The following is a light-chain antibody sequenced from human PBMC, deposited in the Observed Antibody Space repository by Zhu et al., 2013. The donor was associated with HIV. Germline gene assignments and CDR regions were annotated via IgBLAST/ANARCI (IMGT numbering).Light chain of an antibody. CDR3: QKYNSAPPIT. CDR2: AAS. V-gene: IGKV1-27*01. J-gene: IGKJ5*01. Sequence: IQLTQSPSSLSASIRDTVTITCRASQDINNYLAWYQQKPGKVPKLLIYAASTLQSGVPSRFSGSGSGTDFTLTISSLQPEDVATYYCQKYNSAPPITFGQGTRLEIK. CDR1: QDINNY.